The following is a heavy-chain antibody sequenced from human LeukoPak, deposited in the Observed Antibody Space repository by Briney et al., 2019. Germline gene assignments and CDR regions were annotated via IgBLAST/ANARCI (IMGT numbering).Heavy chain of an antibody. J-gene: IGHJ4*02. CDR1: GYSIRSSMHY. D-gene: IGHD5-18*01. Sequence: SETLSLTCTVSGYSIRSSMHYWGWIRQPPGNGLEGIGSIYYSGSTYYNPSLKSRVTISVDTSNNQFSLKLSSVTAADTAVYYCARHVDTAIIFDYWGQGTLVTVSS. CDR2: IYYSGST. V-gene: IGHV4-39*01. CDR3: ARHVDTAIIFDY.